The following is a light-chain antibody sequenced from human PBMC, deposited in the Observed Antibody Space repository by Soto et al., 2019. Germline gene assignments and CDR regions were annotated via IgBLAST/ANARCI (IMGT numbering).Light chain of an antibody. CDR3: QQRSSRPLT. V-gene: IGKV3-11*01. J-gene: IGKJ4*01. CDR2: DSS. Sequence: DIVLTQSPGTLSLSPGERAPLSCRASQSISNFLAWYQQRPGQTPRLLMYDSSIRAAGFPARFSGSGSGTDFTLTINNLEPEDFAVYFCQQRSSRPLTFGGGTKVEI. CDR1: QSISNF.